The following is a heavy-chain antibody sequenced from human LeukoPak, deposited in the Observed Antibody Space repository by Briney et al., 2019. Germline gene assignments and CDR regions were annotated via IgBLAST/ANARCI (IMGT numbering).Heavy chain of an antibody. J-gene: IGHJ4*02. CDR3: AKDAEQWLVRSFDY. D-gene: IGHD6-19*01. V-gene: IGHV3-33*06. CDR1: GFTFSSYG. Sequence: GGSLRLSCAASGFTFSSYGMHWVRQAPGKGLEWVAVIWYDGSNKYYADSVKGRFTISRDNSKNTLYLQMNSLRAEDTAVYYCAKDAEQWLVRSFDYWGQGILATVSS. CDR2: IWYDGSNK.